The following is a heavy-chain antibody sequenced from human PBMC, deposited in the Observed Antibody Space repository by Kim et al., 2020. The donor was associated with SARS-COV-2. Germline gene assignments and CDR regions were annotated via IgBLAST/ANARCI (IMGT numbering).Heavy chain of an antibody. CDR2: IYHSGST. CDR1: GGSISSSNW. J-gene: IGHJ4*02. D-gene: IGHD3-10*01. CDR3: ARMSEVQYYYGSGSYYNGWLDY. V-gene: IGHV4-4*02. Sequence: SETLSLTCTVSGGSISSSNWWSWVRQPPGKGLEWIGEIYHSGSTNYNPSLKSRVTISVDKSKKQFSLKLSSVTAADTAVYYCARMSEVQYYYGSGSYYNGWLDYWGQGTLVTVSS.